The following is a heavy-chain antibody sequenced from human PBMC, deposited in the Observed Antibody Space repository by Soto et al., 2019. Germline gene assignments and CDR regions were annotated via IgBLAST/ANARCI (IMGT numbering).Heavy chain of an antibody. CDR2: IYWDDDK. D-gene: IGHD1-7*01. CDR1: GFSLSTSGVG. CDR3: ALTITGTVGKYFPYDY. J-gene: IGHJ4*02. V-gene: IGHV2-5*02. Sequence: SGPTLVKPTQTLTLTCTFSGFSLSTSGVGVGWIRQPPGKALEWLALIYWDDDKRYSPSLKSRLTITKDTSKNQVVLTMTNMDPVDTATYYCALTITGTVGKYFPYDYWGQGTLVTVSS.